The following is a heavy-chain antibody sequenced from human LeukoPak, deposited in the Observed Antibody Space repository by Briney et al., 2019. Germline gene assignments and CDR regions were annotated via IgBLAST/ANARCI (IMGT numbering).Heavy chain of an antibody. CDR2: IYTSGST. CDR3: ARDGVSGIYFQH. Sequence: PSETLSLTCTVSGGSISSGSYYWSWIRQPAGKGLEWIGRIYTSGSTNYNPSLKSRVTISVDTSKNQFSLKLSSVTAADTAVYYCARDGVSGIYFQHWGQGTLVTVSS. V-gene: IGHV4-61*02. CDR1: GGSISSGSYY. J-gene: IGHJ1*01. D-gene: IGHD3-10*01.